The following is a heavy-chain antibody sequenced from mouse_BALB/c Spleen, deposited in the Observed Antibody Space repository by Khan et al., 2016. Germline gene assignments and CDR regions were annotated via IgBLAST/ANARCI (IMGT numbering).Heavy chain of an antibody. V-gene: IGHV6-6*02. D-gene: IGHD2-1*01. CDR1: GFTFSNYW. CDR3: ASLGNYPAWFAY. CDR2: IRLKSNNYAT. J-gene: IGHJ3*01. Sequence: EVKLEVSGGGLVQPGGSMKLSCVVSGFTFSNYWVNWVRQSPEKGLEWVAEIRLKSNNYATHYAESVKGRFTISRDDSKSSVYLQMNNLRAKDTGIYYCASLGNYPAWFAYWGQGTLVTVSA.